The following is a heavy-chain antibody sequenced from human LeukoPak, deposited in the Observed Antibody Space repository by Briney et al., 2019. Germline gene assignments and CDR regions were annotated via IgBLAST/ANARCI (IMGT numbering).Heavy chain of an antibody. D-gene: IGHD6-13*01. Sequence: SETLSLTCAVSGGSISSGGYSWSWIRQRPGKGLEWMGFIYYSGTTYYNPSLKSRVFISLNTSQNQVSLQLSSVTAADTAVYYCARATGGAAAADFDPWGQGTLVTVSS. CDR2: IYYSGTT. CDR1: GGSISSGGYS. CDR3: ARATGGAAAADFDP. V-gene: IGHV4-31*11. J-gene: IGHJ5*02.